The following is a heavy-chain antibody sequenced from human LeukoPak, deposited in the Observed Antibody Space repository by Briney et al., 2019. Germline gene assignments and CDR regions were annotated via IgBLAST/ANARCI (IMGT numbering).Heavy chain of an antibody. J-gene: IGHJ5*02. CDR3: ARDESSGMT. Sequence: GGSLRLSCASSGFIFGSYEVNWVRQAPGKGLEWVSYISSSGNTIYYADSVKGRFTISRDNAKESLYLQMNSLRAEDTAVYYCARDESSGMTWGQGTLVTVSS. V-gene: IGHV3-48*03. CDR2: ISSSGNTI. CDR1: GFIFGSYE. D-gene: IGHD6-25*01.